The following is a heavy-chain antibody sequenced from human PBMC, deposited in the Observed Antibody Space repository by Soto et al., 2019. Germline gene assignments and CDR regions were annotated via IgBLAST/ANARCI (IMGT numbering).Heavy chain of an antibody. D-gene: IGHD1-26*01. J-gene: IGHJ5*02. CDR2: IYHSGST. Sequence: SETLSLTCAVSGTSISSTYWWTWVRQPPGKGLEWIGEIYHSGSTKYNPSLKSRVTISVDTSKNQFSLKLSSVTAADTAVYYCATQEVGGSYVYTFDPWGQGTLVTVSS. CDR3: ATQEVGGSYVYTFDP. V-gene: IGHV4-4*02. CDR1: GTSISSTYW.